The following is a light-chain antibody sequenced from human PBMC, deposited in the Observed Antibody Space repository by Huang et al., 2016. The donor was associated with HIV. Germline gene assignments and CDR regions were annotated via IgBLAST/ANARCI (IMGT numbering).Light chain of an antibody. Sequence: IVLTQTPASLSLSAGERATLSCRASQSVSHYLAWYQHKPGQPPRLLIYGASRRATDIPARFNGSGSGTDFTLTLSSLEAEDSALYYCQESDTWPRLTLGGGTKVEIK. CDR2: GAS. V-gene: IGKV3-11*01. J-gene: IGKJ4*01. CDR3: QESDTWPRLT. CDR1: QSVSHY.